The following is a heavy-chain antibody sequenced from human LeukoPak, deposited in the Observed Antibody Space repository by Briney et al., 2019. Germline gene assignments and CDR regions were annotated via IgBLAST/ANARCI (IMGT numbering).Heavy chain of an antibody. Sequence: GRSLRLSCAASGFTFSSYAIHWVRQAPGKGLEWVALISYDGMNKYYADSVKGRFTISRDNSKKMLYLQMTSLRAEDTAVYYCARDGLAGEGKDVWGQGTTVTVFS. CDR2: ISYDGMNK. CDR1: GFTFSSYA. D-gene: IGHD3-16*01. J-gene: IGHJ6*02. CDR3: ARDGLAGEGKDV. V-gene: IGHV3-30*04.